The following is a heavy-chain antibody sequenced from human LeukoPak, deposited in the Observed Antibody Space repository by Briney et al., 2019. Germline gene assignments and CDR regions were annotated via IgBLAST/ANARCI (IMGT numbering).Heavy chain of an antibody. V-gene: IGHV4-4*07. J-gene: IGHJ4*02. CDR3: ATSVRGENDY. D-gene: IGHD3-10*01. Sequence: SETLSLTCTVSGGSISSYYWNWIRQPAGKGLEWIGRIHTSGGANYHPSLKSRVTMSVDTSKNEFSLQLSSVTAADTAVYYCATSVRGENDYCGQGTLVTVSS. CDR1: GGSISSYY. CDR2: IHTSGGA.